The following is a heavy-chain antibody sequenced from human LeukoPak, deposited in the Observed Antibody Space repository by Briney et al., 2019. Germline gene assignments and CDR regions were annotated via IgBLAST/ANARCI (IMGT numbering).Heavy chain of an antibody. J-gene: IGHJ6*03. V-gene: IGHV1-2*02. D-gene: IGHD2-2*01. CDR1: GYTFTGYY. Sequence: VASVKVSCKASGYTFTGYYMHWVRQAPGQGLEWMGWINPNSGGTNYAQKFQGRVTMTRDTSISTAYMELSRLRSDDTAVYYCARDPAPVVDLYYYYYMDVWGKGTTVTISS. CDR3: ARDPAPVVDLYYYYYMDV. CDR2: INPNSGGT.